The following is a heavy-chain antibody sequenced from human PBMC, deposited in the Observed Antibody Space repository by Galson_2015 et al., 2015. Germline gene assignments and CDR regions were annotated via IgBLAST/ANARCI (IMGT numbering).Heavy chain of an antibody. V-gene: IGHV1-58*01. D-gene: IGHD2-15*01. Sequence: SVKVSCKASGFTFTSSAVQWVRQARGQRLEWIGWIVVGSGNTNYAQKFQERVTITRDMSTSTAYMELSSLRSEDTAVYYCAAENCSGGSCYLFPNAFDIWGQGTMVTVSS. CDR1: GFTFTSSA. CDR2: IVVGSGNT. CDR3: AAENCSGGSCYLFPNAFDI. J-gene: IGHJ3*02.